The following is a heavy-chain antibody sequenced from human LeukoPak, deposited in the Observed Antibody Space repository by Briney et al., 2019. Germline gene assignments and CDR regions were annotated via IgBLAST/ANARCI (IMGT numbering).Heavy chain of an antibody. V-gene: IGHV3-7*01. J-gene: IGHJ4*02. Sequence: GGSLRLSCAASGFTFSNYAMSWVRQAPGKGLEWVANIKQDGSEKYYVDSVKGRFTISRDNAKNSLYLQMNSLRAEDTAVYYCARDEAGVVISFWGQGTLVTVSS. CDR1: GFTFSNYA. D-gene: IGHD3-3*01. CDR2: IKQDGSEK. CDR3: ARDEAGVVISF.